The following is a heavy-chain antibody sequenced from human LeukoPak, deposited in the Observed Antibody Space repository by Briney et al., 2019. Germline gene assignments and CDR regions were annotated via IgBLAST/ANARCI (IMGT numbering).Heavy chain of an antibody. CDR1: GFTFRSYG. CDR2: ISYDGSNK. J-gene: IGHJ5*02. Sequence: GGSLRLSCAASGFTFRSYGMHWVRQAPGKGLEWVAVISYDGSNKYYADSVKGRFTISRDNSKNTLYLQMNSLRAEDTAVYYCAKPGIAAASTSPNWFDPWGQGTLVTVSS. V-gene: IGHV3-30*18. CDR3: AKPGIAAASTSPNWFDP. D-gene: IGHD6-13*01.